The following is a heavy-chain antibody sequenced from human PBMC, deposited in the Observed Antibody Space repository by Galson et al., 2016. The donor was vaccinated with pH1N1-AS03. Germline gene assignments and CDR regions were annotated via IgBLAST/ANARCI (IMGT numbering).Heavy chain of an antibody. J-gene: IGHJ4*02. D-gene: IGHD3-9*01. CDR2: IFPGDSDT. V-gene: IGHV5-51*01. Sequence: QSGAEVKKPGESLKISCKGSGYSFNSYWIGWVRQMSGKDLEWMGIIFPGDSDTRYSPSFQGQVTISADSRTAYLQWSSLKASDTAMYYCVRQFDVLTGFFDYWGQGALVTVSS. CDR1: GYSFNSYW. CDR3: VRQFDVLTGFFDY.